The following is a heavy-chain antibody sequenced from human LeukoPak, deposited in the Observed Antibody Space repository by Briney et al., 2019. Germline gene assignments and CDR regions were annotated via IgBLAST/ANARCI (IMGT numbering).Heavy chain of an antibody. CDR2: FDPKDGDT. CDR3: ARVGVSSWYGGSFYYYYYMDV. V-gene: IGHV1-24*01. D-gene: IGHD6-13*01. J-gene: IGHJ6*03. Sequence: GASVKVSCKVSGYTLTELSVHWVRQAPGKGLEWMGNFDPKDGDTIYAQRFQGRVTMTEDTSTHTAYMELSSLRSEDTAVYFCARVGVSSWYGGSFYYYYYMDVWGKGTTVTVSS. CDR1: GYTLTELS.